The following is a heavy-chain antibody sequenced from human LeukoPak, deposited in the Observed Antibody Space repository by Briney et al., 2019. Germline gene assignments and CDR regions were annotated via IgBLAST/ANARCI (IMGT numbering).Heavy chain of an antibody. D-gene: IGHD3-10*01. CDR2: IKSKTDGVTT. CDR3: TTRGSDSGCPFF. CDR1: GFTFSNAW. Sequence: PGGSLRLSCAASGFTFSNAWMVWVRQAPGKGLEWVGRIKSKTDGVTTDYAAPVKGRFTISRDDSKNTLYLEMNSLKTEDTAVYYCTTRGSDSGCPFFWGQGTLVTVSS. J-gene: IGHJ4*02. V-gene: IGHV3-15*01.